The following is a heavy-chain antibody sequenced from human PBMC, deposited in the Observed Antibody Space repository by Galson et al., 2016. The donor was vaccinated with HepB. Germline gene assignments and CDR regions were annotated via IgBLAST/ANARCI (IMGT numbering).Heavy chain of an antibody. CDR1: GYTFTSYA. J-gene: IGHJ4*02. D-gene: IGHD3-22*01. CDR2: INAGNGNT. Sequence: SVKVSCKASGYTFTSYAMHWVRQAPGQRLEWMGWINAGNGNTKYSQKLQGRVTITRDTSASTAYMELSSLRSEDTAVYYCARDSSYNYYDTSGYYLYWGQGTLVTVSS. V-gene: IGHV1-3*01. CDR3: ARDSSYNYYDTSGYYLY.